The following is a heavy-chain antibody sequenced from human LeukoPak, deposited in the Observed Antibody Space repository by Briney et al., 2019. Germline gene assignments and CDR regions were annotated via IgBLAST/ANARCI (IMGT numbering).Heavy chain of an antibody. CDR2: INPNSGGT. CDR3: ARVMASDDAFDI. J-gene: IGHJ3*02. V-gene: IGHV1-2*02. Sequence: GASVKVSCKASGYPFTGYFLHWVRQAPGQGLEWRGWINPNSGGTNFAQKFQGRVTMTRDTSISTAYMELSRLRSDDTAVYFCARVMASDDAFDIWGQGTIVTVSS. D-gene: IGHD5-24*01. CDR1: GYPFTGYF.